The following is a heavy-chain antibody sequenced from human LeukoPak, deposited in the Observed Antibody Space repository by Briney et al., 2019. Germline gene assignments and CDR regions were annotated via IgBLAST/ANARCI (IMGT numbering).Heavy chain of an antibody. Sequence: ASVKVSCKASGYSFSNYGIGWARQAPGQGLEWMGWISTYTDDIKYAENLQDRLTMTTDTPTSTAYMELRSLRSDDTAVYYCARGEYSISHFGYWGQGTQVVVSS. J-gene: IGHJ4*02. D-gene: IGHD6-6*01. V-gene: IGHV1-18*01. CDR3: ARGEYSISHFGY. CDR1: GYSFSNYG. CDR2: ISTYTDDI.